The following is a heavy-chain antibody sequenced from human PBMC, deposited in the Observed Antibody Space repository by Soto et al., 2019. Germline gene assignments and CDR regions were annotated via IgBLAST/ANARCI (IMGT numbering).Heavy chain of an antibody. J-gene: IGHJ4*02. CDR3: ARHYGSGSYPLDY. CDR1: GGSINSYY. V-gene: IGHV4-59*01. CDR2: IYYSGST. D-gene: IGHD3-10*01. Sequence: QVQLQESGPGLVKPSETLSLTCTVSGGSINSYYWSWIRQPPGKGLEWIGYIYYSGSTNYNPSLKSRVTMSVDTSKNQFSLKLSSVTAADTAVYYCARHYGSGSYPLDYWGQGTLVTVSS.